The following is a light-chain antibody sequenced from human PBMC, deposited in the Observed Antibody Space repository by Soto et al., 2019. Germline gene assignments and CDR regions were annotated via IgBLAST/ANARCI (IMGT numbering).Light chain of an antibody. Sequence: ERAPLSCRSAQSVGTRLAWYQHKTGQAPRLLISGASSRATGIPDRFTGSGSETSFTLTISRLEPEDFDLYYCQHYQSGHPITFGQGTHWRL. J-gene: IGKJ5*01. V-gene: IGKV3-20*01. CDR2: GAS. CDR3: QHYQSGHPIT. CDR1: QSVGTR.